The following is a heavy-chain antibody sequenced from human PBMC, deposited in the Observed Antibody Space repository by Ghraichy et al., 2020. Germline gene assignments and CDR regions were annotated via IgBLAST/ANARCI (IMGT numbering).Heavy chain of an antibody. V-gene: IGHV3-48*02. CDR2: IGSNTSIR. D-gene: IGHD6-25*01. Sequence: GSLRLSCAASGFSFSNYSMTWVRQAPGKGLEWLSYIGSNTSIRYHADSVKGRVTISRDNAKNSMFLQMNSLRDEDTAVYYCARVAVSGHPPFDYWGHGTLVTVSS. CDR3: ARVAVSGHPPFDY. J-gene: IGHJ4*01. CDR1: GFSFSNYS.